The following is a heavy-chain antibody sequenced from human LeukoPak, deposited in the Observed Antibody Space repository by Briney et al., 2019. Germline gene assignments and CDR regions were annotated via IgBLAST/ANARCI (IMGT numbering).Heavy chain of an antibody. D-gene: IGHD6-13*01. CDR2: ISSSSSYI. V-gene: IGHV3-21*01. Sequence: GRSLRLSCAASGFTFSSYSMNWVRQAPGKGLEWVSSISSSSSYIYYADSVKGRFTISRDNAKNSLYLQMNSLRAEDTAVYYCARARGSSSPFDYWGQGTLVTVSS. J-gene: IGHJ4*02. CDR1: GFTFSSYS. CDR3: ARARGSSSPFDY.